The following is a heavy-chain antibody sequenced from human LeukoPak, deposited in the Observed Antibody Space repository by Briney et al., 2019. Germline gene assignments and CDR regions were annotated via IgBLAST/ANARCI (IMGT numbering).Heavy chain of an antibody. CDR2: IYYSGST. Sequence: SETLSLTCTVSGGSISSYYWSWIRQPPGKGLEWIGYIYYSGSTNYNPSLKSRVTISVDTSKNQFSLKLSSVTDADTAVYYCARDGPYYYGSGSSPNNNWFDPWGQGTLVTVSS. D-gene: IGHD3-10*01. J-gene: IGHJ5*02. CDR3: ARDGPYYYGSGSSPNNNWFDP. CDR1: GGSISSYY. V-gene: IGHV4-59*12.